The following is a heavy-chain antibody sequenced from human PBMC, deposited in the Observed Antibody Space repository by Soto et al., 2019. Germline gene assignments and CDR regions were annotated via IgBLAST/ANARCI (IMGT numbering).Heavy chain of an antibody. J-gene: IGHJ6*02. Sequence: GSLRLSCAASGFTISTYHLNWVRQAPGKGLEWVSYISTDLRALYYADSVRGRFTISRDNAKNSLYLQMTSLRDEDTGVYYCTRDGRRGYDMDVWGQGTTVTVSS. CDR1: GFTISTYH. CDR3: TRDGRRGYDMDV. D-gene: IGHD1-26*01. V-gene: IGHV3-48*02. CDR2: ISTDLRAL.